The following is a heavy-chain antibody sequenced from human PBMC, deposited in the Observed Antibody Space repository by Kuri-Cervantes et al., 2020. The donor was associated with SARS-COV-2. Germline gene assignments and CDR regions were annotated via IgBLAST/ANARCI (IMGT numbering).Heavy chain of an antibody. CDR3: ARSYFYNYVWGSYRYNWFDP. D-gene: IGHD3-16*02. Sequence: SETLSLTCTVSGGSISSGGYYWSWIRQHPGKGLEWIGYIYYSGSTYYNPSLKSRVTISVDTSKNRFSLKLSSVTAADTAVYYCARSYFYNYVWGSYRYNWFDPWGQGTLVTVSS. J-gene: IGHJ5*02. V-gene: IGHV4-31*03. CDR2: IYYSGST. CDR1: GGSISSGGYY.